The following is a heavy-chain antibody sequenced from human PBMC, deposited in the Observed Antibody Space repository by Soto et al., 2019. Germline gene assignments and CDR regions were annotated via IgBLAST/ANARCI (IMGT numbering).Heavy chain of an antibody. D-gene: IGHD1-1*01. V-gene: IGHV1-69*02. CDR1: GGTFSSQT. Sequence: QVQLVQSGAEVKEPGSSVKVSCKVSGGTFSSQTINWVRQVPGQGLEWMGSVIPIIGEGKYAQSFLGRVTITADRSTTTAYMVLRSLRSEDTAVYYCARPAVNDLDADSSAFDIWGQGTMVTVSS. CDR2: VIPIIGEG. J-gene: IGHJ3*02. CDR3: ARPAVNDLDADSSAFDI.